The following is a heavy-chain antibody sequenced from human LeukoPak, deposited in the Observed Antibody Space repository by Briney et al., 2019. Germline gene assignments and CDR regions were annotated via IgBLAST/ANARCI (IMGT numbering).Heavy chain of an antibody. J-gene: IGHJ5*02. Sequence: GGSLRLSCAASGFTFSSYSMNWVRQAPGKGLEWVSSISSSSSYIYYADSVKGRFTISRDNAKNSLYLQMNSLRAEDTAVYYCARVLRFLEWLRFDPWGPGTLVTVSS. CDR3: ARVLRFLEWLRFDP. V-gene: IGHV3-21*01. D-gene: IGHD3-3*01. CDR1: GFTFSSYS. CDR2: ISSSSSYI.